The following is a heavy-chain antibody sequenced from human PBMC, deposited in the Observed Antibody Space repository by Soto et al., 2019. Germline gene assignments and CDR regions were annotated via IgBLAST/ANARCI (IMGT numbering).Heavy chain of an antibody. CDR1: GYTFTSYA. V-gene: IGHV1-3*01. J-gene: IGHJ4*02. CDR2: INAGNGNT. CDR3: ARDLGEEVITSLFDY. D-gene: IGHD3-16*01. Sequence: ASVKVSCKASGYTFTSYAMHWVRQAPGQRLEWMGWINAGNGNTKYSQKFQGRVTITRDTSASTAYMELSSLRSEDTAVYYCARDLGEEVITSLFDYWGQGTLVTVSS.